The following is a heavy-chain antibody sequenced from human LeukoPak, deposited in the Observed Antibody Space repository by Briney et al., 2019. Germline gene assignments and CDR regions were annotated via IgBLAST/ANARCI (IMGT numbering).Heavy chain of an antibody. CDR3: ARGRGWDY. V-gene: IGHV3-9*01. D-gene: IGHD2-15*01. Sequence: AGGSLRLSCAASGFTFDDYAMHWVRQAPGKGLEWVSGISWNSGSIGYADSVKGRFTISRDNAKNTLYLQMNSLRAEDTAVYYCARGRGWDYWGQGTLVTVSS. CDR2: ISWNSGSI. CDR1: GFTFDDYA. J-gene: IGHJ4*02.